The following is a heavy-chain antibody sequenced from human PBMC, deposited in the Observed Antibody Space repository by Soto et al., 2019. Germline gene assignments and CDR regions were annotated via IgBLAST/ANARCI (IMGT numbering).Heavy chain of an antibody. J-gene: IGHJ6*02. V-gene: IGHV3-30-3*01. D-gene: IGHD3-3*01. CDR2: ISYDGSNK. CDR3: ARDGYEFWSGYPSSDGMDV. Sequence: GGSLRLSCAASGFTFSSYAMHWVRQAPGKGLEWVAVISYDGSNKYYADSVKGRFTISRDNSKNTLYLQMNSLRAEDTAVYYCARDGYEFWSGYPSSDGMDVWGQGTTVTVSS. CDR1: GFTFSSYA.